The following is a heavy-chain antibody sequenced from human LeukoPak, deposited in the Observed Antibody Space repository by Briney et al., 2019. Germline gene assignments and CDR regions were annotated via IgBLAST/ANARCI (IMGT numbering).Heavy chain of an antibody. J-gene: IGHJ3*02. CDR2: INPNSGGT. V-gene: IGHV1-2*02. CDR3: ARLRGVVSSDAFDI. CDR1: GYTFTGYY. D-gene: IGHD4-23*01. Sequence: ASVKVSCKASGYTFTGYYMHWVRQAPGQGLEWMGWINPNSGGTNYAQKFQGRVTMTRDTSISTAYLQWSSLKASDTAMYYCARLRGVVSSDAFDIWGQGTMVTVSS.